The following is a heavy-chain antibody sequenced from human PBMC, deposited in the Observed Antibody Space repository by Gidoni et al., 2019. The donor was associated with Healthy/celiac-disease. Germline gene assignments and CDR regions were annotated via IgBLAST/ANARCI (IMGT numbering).Heavy chain of an antibody. J-gene: IGHJ6*02. Sequence: QVQLVQSGAEVKKPGASVKVSCKASGYTFTSYAMHWVLQAPGQRLEWMGWINAGNGNTKYSQKFQGRVTITRDTSASTAYMELSSLRSEDTAVYYCASPRDKPGGIAALDVWGQGTTVTVSS. V-gene: IGHV1-3*01. CDR1: GYTFTSYA. D-gene: IGHD6-13*01. CDR2: INAGNGNT. CDR3: ASPRDKPGGIAALDV.